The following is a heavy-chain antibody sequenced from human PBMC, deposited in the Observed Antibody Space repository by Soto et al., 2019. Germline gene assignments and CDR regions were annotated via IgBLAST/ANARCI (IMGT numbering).Heavy chain of an antibody. D-gene: IGHD1-1*01. Sequence: QVQLVQSGAEVRKPGASVKVSCKASGYTFSDYYIHWVRQAPGQGREWMGWINPNSGGTKDAPKFQGGGTMTRDTSITTAYMELSRLRSGDTAVYYCAREPATAKPEGVDFWGQGTLVTVSS. CDR3: AREPATAKPEGVDF. CDR2: INPNSGGT. V-gene: IGHV1-2*02. CDR1: GYTFSDYY. J-gene: IGHJ4*02.